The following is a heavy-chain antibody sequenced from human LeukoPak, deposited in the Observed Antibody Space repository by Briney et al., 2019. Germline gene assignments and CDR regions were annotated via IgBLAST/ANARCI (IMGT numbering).Heavy chain of an antibody. CDR2: ISAYNGNT. Sequence: ASVKVSCKASGYTFTSYGISWVRQAPGQGLGWMGWISAYNGNTNFAQKLQGRVTMTTDTSTSTAYMDLRSLRSDDTAVYYCARDQAATNTQVRFCLDWGQGTLVTVSS. V-gene: IGHV1-18*01. CDR3: ARDQAATNTQVRFCLD. CDR1: GYTFTSYG. D-gene: IGHD3-9*01. J-gene: IGHJ4*02.